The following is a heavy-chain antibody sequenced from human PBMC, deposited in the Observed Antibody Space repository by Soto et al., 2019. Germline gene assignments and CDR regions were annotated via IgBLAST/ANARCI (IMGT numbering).Heavy chain of an antibody. CDR2: ISGSGGST. Sequence: EVQLLESGGGLVQPGGSLRLSCAASGFTFSSYAMTWVRQAPGKGLEWVSAISGSGGSTYYADSVKGRFTISRDNSKNTLYLQMNSLRGNDTAVYYCAKSPSVAGLDFWGQGTLVTVSS. V-gene: IGHV3-23*01. J-gene: IGHJ4*02. CDR3: AKSPSVAGLDF. CDR1: GFTFSSYA. D-gene: IGHD6-19*01.